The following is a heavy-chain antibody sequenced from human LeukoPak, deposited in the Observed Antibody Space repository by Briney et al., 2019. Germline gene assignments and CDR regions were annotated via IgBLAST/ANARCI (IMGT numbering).Heavy chain of an antibody. CDR3: ARGGGVRLGELSSPFDY. Sequence: SETLSLTCAVYGGSFSGYYWSWIRQPPGKGLEWIGEINHSGSTNYNPSLKSRVTISVDTSKNQFSLKLSSVTAADTAVYYCARGGGVRLGELSSPFDYWGQGTLVTVSS. D-gene: IGHD3-16*02. CDR2: INHSGST. V-gene: IGHV4-34*01. J-gene: IGHJ4*02. CDR1: GGSFSGYY.